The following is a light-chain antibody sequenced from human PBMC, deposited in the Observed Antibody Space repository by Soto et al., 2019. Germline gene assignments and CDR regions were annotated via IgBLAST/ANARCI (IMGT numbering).Light chain of an antibody. CDR2: TAS. V-gene: IGKV1-39*01. CDR1: QSISFY. Sequence: DRVTITCRASQSISFYLNWYQQKPGKAPKLLIYTASNVQSGVPSRISGSGSGTEFTLTITSLQPEDFATYYCQQSYSMPRTFGQGTKVDIK. CDR3: QQSYSMPRT. J-gene: IGKJ1*01.